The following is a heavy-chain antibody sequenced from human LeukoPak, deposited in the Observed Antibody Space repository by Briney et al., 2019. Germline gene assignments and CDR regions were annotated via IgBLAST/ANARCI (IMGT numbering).Heavy chain of an antibody. Sequence: GGSLRLSCAASGFTFGDFWMNWVRQAPGKGLEWVSVIYTGGTTYYAESVRGRFTISRDNSKNTIYLQMNSLRAEDTAVYYCARDPLYDFWSGYHLDWGQGTLVTVSS. CDR3: ARDPLYDFWSGYHLD. J-gene: IGHJ4*02. CDR2: IYTGGTT. CDR1: GFTFGDFW. V-gene: IGHV3-53*01. D-gene: IGHD3-3*01.